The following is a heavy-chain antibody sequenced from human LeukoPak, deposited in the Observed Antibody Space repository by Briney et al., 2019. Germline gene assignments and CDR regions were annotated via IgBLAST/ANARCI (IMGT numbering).Heavy chain of an antibody. J-gene: IGHJ4*02. Sequence: GGSLRLSCAASGFTFSSYAMHWVRQAPGKGLEWVSAIGTAGDTYYPGSVKGRFTISRDNSKNTLYLQMNSLRAEDTAVYYCARDGQEGNSSGYYLTDYWGQGTLVTVSS. D-gene: IGHD3-22*01. V-gene: IGHV3-13*01. CDR2: IGTAGDT. CDR1: GFTFSSYA. CDR3: ARDGQEGNSSGYYLTDY.